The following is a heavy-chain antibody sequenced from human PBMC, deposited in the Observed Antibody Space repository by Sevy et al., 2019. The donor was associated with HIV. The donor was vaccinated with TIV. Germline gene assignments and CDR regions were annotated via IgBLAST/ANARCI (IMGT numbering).Heavy chain of an antibody. V-gene: IGHV3-30*18. CDR3: AKYISVAAPGYFGY. Sequence: GGSLRLSCAASGFTFSSYGMHWVRQAPGKGLEWVAVISYDGSNKYYADSVKGRFTISRDNSKNTLYLQMNSLRAEDTAVYYCAKYISVAAPGYFGYWGQGTLVTVSS. J-gene: IGHJ4*02. CDR2: ISYDGSNK. CDR1: GFTFSSYG. D-gene: IGHD6-13*01.